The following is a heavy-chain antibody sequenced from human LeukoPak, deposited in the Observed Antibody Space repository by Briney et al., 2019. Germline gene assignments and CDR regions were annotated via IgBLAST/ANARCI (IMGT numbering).Heavy chain of an antibody. Sequence: ASAKVSCKASGYTFTGYYIHWVRQAPGQGLEWMGWINPNSGGTNYQGRVTMTRDMSTSTVYMELSSLRSEDTAVYYCAREAANTAMVNFDYWGQGTLVTVSS. D-gene: IGHD5-18*01. V-gene: IGHV1-2*02. CDR2: INPNSGGT. CDR1: GYTFTGYY. J-gene: IGHJ4*02. CDR3: AREAANTAMVNFDY.